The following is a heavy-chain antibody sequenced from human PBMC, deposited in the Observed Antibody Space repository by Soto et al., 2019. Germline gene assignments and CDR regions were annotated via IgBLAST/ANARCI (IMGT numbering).Heavy chain of an antibody. CDR2: ISAYNGNT. V-gene: IGHV1-18*01. J-gene: IGHJ3*02. CDR3: ARDQTSDI. Sequence: ASVKVSCKASGYTFTSYGISWVRQAPGQGLEWMGWISAYNGNTNYAQKLQGRVTMSRDTSTSTAYMELRSLRAEDTAVYYCARDQTSDIWGQGTMVTVSS. CDR1: GYTFTSYG.